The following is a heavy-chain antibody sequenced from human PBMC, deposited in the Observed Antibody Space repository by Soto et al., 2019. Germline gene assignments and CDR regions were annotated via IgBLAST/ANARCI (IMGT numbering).Heavy chain of an antibody. CDR3: ARGADTAMGYDAFDI. V-gene: IGHV1-8*01. CDR2: MNPNTGNS. Sequence: GASVKVSCKASGYTFTSYDIYWVRQATGQGLEWMGWMNPNTGNSGYAQKFQGRVTMTSDTSISTARMELSSLRSEDTAVYYCARGADTAMGYDAFDIWGQGTMVTVSS. D-gene: IGHD5-18*01. CDR1: GYTFTSYD. J-gene: IGHJ3*02.